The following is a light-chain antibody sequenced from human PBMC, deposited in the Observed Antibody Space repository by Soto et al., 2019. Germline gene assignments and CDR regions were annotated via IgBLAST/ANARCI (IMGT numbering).Light chain of an antibody. V-gene: IGLV1-44*01. Sequence: QSVLTQSPSTSGTPGQRVTISCSGSSSNIGVNVVNWYQQIPGTAPKLLIYNNNQRPSGIPDRFSGSKSGTSASLAISGLQYEDEAAYYCAVWDDSLKGVLFGGGTKLTVL. CDR3: AVWDDSLKGVL. CDR2: NNN. CDR1: SSNIGVNV. J-gene: IGLJ2*01.